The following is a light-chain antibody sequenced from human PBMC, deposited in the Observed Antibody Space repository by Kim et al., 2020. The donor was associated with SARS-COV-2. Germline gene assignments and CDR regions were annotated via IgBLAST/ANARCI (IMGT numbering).Light chain of an antibody. J-gene: IGLJ2*01. CDR2: YDT. Sequence: APEQTARIHGVDKNLGISTVRWYQQRPGLAPLLVISYDTVRPSGIPARFSGSNSGTTATLTISGVEAGDEADYYCQVWDSDSQHVVFGGGTQLTVL. V-gene: IGLV3-21*01. CDR1: NLGIST. CDR3: QVWDSDSQHVV.